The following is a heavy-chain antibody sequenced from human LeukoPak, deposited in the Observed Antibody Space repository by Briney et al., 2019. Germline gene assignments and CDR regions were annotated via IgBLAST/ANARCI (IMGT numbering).Heavy chain of an antibody. CDR2: ISGSGGST. J-gene: IGHJ3*02. Sequence: GGSLRLSCAASGFTFSSYAMSWVRQAPGKGLEWVSAISGSGGSTYYADSVKGRFTISRDNSKNTLYQQMNSLRAEDTAVYYCAKDLLGGSGPYAFDIWGQGTMVTVSS. CDR1: GFTFSSYA. D-gene: IGHD3-10*01. CDR3: AKDLLGGSGPYAFDI. V-gene: IGHV3-23*01.